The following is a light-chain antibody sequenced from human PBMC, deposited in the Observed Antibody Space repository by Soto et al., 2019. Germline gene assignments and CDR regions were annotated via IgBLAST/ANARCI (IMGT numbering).Light chain of an antibody. V-gene: IGLV2-8*01. J-gene: IGLJ2*01. Sequence: QSALTQPPSASGSPGQSVTISCTGTSSDVGGYKYVSWYQQHSGKAPKLMIFEVHKRPSGVPDRFSGSKSGNTASLTVSGLQAEDEADYYCSSYGGTNNLLFGGGTKLTVL. CDR2: EVH. CDR3: SSYGGTNNLL. CDR1: SSDVGGYKY.